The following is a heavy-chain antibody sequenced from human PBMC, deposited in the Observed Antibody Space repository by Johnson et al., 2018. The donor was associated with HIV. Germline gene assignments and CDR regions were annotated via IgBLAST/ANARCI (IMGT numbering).Heavy chain of an antibody. V-gene: IGHV3-13*01. Sequence: VQLVESGGGLVQPGGSLRLSCAASGFTFSSYDMHWVRQATGKGLEWVSAIGTAGDTYYPGSVKGRFTISRENAKNTLSVQMNNLKPEDTAVYYCARGSLTDDGFAAWGQGTLVIVSS. D-gene: IGHD2-8*01. CDR3: ARGSLTDDGFAA. J-gene: IGHJ3*01. CDR2: IGTAGDT. CDR1: GFTFSSYD.